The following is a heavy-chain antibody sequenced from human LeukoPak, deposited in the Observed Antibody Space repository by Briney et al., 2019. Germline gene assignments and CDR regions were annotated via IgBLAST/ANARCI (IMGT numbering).Heavy chain of an antibody. Sequence: AGESLRLSCAASGFTFSYYSMNWVRQAPGRGLEWVSSISITGSYIYYADSVKGRFTISRDNAKNSLYLQMNSLRAEDTALYYCAKDWGYRSLTGANNWFDPWGQGTLVTVSS. D-gene: IGHD4/OR15-4a*01. J-gene: IGHJ5*02. CDR3: AKDWGYRSLTGANNWFDP. CDR1: GFTFSYYS. V-gene: IGHV3-21*04. CDR2: ISITGSYI.